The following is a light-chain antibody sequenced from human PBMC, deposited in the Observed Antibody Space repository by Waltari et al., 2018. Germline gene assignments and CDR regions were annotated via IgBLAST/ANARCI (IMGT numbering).Light chain of an antibody. CDR3: AAWDDSLSGHWV. J-gene: IGLJ3*02. Sequence: QSVLTQPPSASGTPGQRVTISCSGSSSNIGSNYVYWYQQLPGTAPKLLIYRNNQRPSGVPDRSSGPTSGTSASLAISGLRSEDEADYYCAAWDDSLSGHWVFGGGTKLTVL. CDR1: SSNIGSNY. V-gene: IGLV1-47*01. CDR2: RNN.